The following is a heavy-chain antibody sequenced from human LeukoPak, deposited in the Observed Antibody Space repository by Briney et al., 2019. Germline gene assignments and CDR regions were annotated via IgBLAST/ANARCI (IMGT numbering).Heavy chain of an antibody. D-gene: IGHD3-10*01. V-gene: IGHV4-39*01. CDR1: GGSISGSSYH. CDR3: ATRYDSGTYPRYYFDS. CDR2: IYSSGSS. J-gene: IGHJ4*02. Sequence: SETLSLTCTVSGGSISGSSYHWGWIRHPPGKGLEWIGTIYSSGSSNYNPSLKSRLTISVDTSRNQFSLKLSSVTASDTAVYYCATRYDSGTYPRYYFDSWGQGTLVTVSS.